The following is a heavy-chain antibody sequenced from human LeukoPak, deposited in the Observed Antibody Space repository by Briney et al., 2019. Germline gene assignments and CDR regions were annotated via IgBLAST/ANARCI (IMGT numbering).Heavy chain of an antibody. V-gene: IGHV1-69*05. J-gene: IGHJ6*03. CDR1: GYTFTNYD. CDR3: ARGSGSYSGGYYYYYYMDV. D-gene: IGHD1-26*01. Sequence: SVKVSCKASGYTFTNYDINWMRQAPGQGLEWMGGIIPIFGTANYAQKFQGRVTITTDESTSTAYMELSSLRSEDTAVYYCARGSGSYSGGYYYYYYMDVWGKGTTVTVSS. CDR2: IIPIFGTA.